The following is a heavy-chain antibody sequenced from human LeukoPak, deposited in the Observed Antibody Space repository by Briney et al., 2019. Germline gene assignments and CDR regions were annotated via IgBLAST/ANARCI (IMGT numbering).Heavy chain of an antibody. V-gene: IGHV1-69*01. D-gene: IGHD3-3*01. J-gene: IGHJ4*02. CDR2: IIPIFGTA. CDR3: ARVKGSFGVVPAPFDY. CDR1: GGTFSSYA. Sequence: SVKVSCKASGGTFSSYAISWVRQAPGQGLEWMGGIIPIFGTANYAQKFQGRVTITADESTSTAYMELSSLRSEDTAVYYCARVKGSFGVVPAPFDYWGQGTLVTVSS.